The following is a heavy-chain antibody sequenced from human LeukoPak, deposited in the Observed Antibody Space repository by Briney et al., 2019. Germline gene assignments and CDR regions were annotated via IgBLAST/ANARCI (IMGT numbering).Heavy chain of an antibody. D-gene: IGHD2-2*01. CDR1: GGSISNYY. CDR3: ARTTEDCSSTSCYQYWFDP. Sequence: PETLSLTCTVSGGSISNYYWSWIRQPPGKGLEWIGYIHYSGSPNYNPSLKSRVSISVDTSKNQFSLKLNSVTAADTAVYYCARTTEDCSSTSCYQYWFDPWGQGTLVTVSS. V-gene: IGHV4-59*01. CDR2: IHYSGSP. J-gene: IGHJ5*02.